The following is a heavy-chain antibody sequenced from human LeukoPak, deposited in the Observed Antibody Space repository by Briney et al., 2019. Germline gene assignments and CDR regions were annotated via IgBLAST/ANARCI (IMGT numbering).Heavy chain of an antibody. Sequence: ASVKVSCKASGYTFTSYDINWVRQATGQGLEWMGWMNPNSGNTGYAQKFQGRVTITRNTSISTAYMELSSLRSEDTAVYYCARGVKQGGTMIVVVITRWYYFDYWGQGTLVTVSS. CDR3: ARGVKQGGTMIVVVITRWYYFDY. V-gene: IGHV1-8*03. D-gene: IGHD3-22*01. CDR1: GYTFTSYD. CDR2: MNPNSGNT. J-gene: IGHJ4*02.